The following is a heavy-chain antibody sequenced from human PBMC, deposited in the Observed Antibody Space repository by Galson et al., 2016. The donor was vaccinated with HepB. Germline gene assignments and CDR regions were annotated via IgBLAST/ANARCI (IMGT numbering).Heavy chain of an antibody. CDR1: GGSISIGGYY. Sequence: TLSLTCTVSGGSISIGGYYWSWIRQHPGKGLEWIGYIYHSGKTYYNPSLKGRVTISVDTSRNQVSLKVSSVTAADTAVYYCATRDGNNRRIDYWGQGTLVTVSS. CDR2: IYHSGKT. J-gene: IGHJ4*02. D-gene: IGHD5-24*01. CDR3: ATRDGNNRRIDY. V-gene: IGHV4-31*03.